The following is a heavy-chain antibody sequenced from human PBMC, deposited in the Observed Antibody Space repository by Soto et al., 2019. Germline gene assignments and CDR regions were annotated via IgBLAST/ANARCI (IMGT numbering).Heavy chain of an antibody. V-gene: IGHV3-74*01. CDR2: IKKDGSTT. J-gene: IGHJ5*02. CDR3: ASGLIMGTNH. CDR1: GSSISNIW. Sequence: EVQVLESGGDLVQPGGSLRLSCAASGSSISNIWMHWVRQAPGKGLVSVSRIKKDGSTTDYADSVKGRFTVSRDNAKNTLYLQMNSLRAEDTAVYYCASGLIMGTNHWGPGTLVTVSS. D-gene: IGHD2-8*01.